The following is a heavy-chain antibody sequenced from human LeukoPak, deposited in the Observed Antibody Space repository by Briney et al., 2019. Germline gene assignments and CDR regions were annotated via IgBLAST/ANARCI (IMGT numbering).Heavy chain of an antibody. Sequence: GRSLRLSCAASGFTFSSYGMHWVRQAPGKGLEWVAVISYDGSNKYYADSVKGRFTISRDNSKNTLYLQMNSLRAEDTAVYYCAKAPYYDFWSGSLYGMDVWGQGITVTVSS. J-gene: IGHJ6*02. CDR1: GFTFSSYG. CDR2: ISYDGSNK. CDR3: AKAPYYDFWSGSLYGMDV. V-gene: IGHV3-30*18. D-gene: IGHD3-3*01.